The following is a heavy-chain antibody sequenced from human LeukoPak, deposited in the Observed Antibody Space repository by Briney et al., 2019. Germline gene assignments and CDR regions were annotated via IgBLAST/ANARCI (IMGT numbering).Heavy chain of an antibody. CDR2: ISWNSGTI. J-gene: IGHJ4*02. V-gene: IGHV3-9*01. CDR1: GFTFDDYA. CDR3: AAQGIAAD. D-gene: IGHD6-13*01. Sequence: PGGSLRLSCAASGFTFDDYAMHWVRQTPGKGLEWVSGISWNSGTIAYADSVKGRFTISRDNAKNSLYLQMNSPRAEDSALYYCAAQGIAADWGQGTLVTVSS.